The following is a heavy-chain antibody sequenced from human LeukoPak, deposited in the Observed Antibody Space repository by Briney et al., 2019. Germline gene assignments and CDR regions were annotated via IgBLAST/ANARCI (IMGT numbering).Heavy chain of an antibody. D-gene: IGHD3-10*01. Sequence: SETLSLTCTVSGGSICSYYWSWIRQPPGKGLEWIGYIYYSGSTNYNPSLKSRVTISVDTSKNQFSLKLSSVTAADTAVYYCARAYGSGSLYYFDYWGQGTLVTVSS. CDR1: GGSICSYY. V-gene: IGHV4-59*08. J-gene: IGHJ4*02. CDR2: IYYSGST. CDR3: ARAYGSGSLYYFDY.